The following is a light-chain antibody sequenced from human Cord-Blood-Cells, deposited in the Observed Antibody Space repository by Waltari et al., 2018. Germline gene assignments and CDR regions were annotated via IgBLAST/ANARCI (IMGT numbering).Light chain of an antibody. CDR1: SSDVGGYNY. CDR3: CSYAGSYTYV. CDR2: DVS. Sequence: QSALTQPASVSGSPGQSITISCTGTSSDVGGYNYVSWYQQHPGKAPKLMIYDVSKRPSGVSNRFSGSESGNTASLTISGLQAEDEADYYCCSYAGSYTYVFGTGTKVTVL. J-gene: IGLJ1*01. V-gene: IGLV2-14*01.